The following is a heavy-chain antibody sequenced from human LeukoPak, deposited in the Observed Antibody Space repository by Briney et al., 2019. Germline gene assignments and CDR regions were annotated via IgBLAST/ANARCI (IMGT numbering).Heavy chain of an antibody. J-gene: IGHJ3*02. CDR3: ARDPYSSGWTDAFDI. D-gene: IGHD6-19*01. Sequence: GGSLRLSCAASGFTFSSYSTNWVRQAPGKGLEWVSSISSSSSYIYYADSVKGRFTISRDNAKNSLYLQMNSLRAEDTAVYYCARDPYSSGWTDAFDIWGQGTMVTVSS. CDR1: GFTFSSYS. CDR2: ISSSSSYI. V-gene: IGHV3-21*01.